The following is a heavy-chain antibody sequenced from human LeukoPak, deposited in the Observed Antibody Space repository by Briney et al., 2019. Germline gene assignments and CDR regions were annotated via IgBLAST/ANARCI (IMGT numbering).Heavy chain of an antibody. CDR1: GGSINSGGYF. D-gene: IGHD6-19*01. J-gene: IGHJ3*02. CDR2: IHYRGST. Sequence: SQTLSLTCSVSGGSINSGGYFWSWIRQHPGKGLEWIGYIHYRGSTYYNPSLKSRVTISVDTSENHFSLNVSSVTAADTAVYYCARAGSSGWYRNAFDIWGQGTLVTGSS. CDR3: ARAGSSGWYRNAFDI. V-gene: IGHV4-31*03.